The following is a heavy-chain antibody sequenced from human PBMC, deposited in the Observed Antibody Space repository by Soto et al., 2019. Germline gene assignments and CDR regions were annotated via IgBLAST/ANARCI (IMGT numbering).Heavy chain of an antibody. V-gene: IGHV4-61*01. D-gene: IGHD1-7*01. CDR1: GGSVSSGSYY. CDR3: ARVFVPQAYNWNSWFDY. J-gene: IGHJ4*02. Sequence: NPSETLSLTCTVSGGSVSSGSYYWSWIRQPPGKGLEWIGYIYYSGSTNYNPSLKSRVTISVDTSKNQFSLKLSSVTAADTAVYYCARVFVPQAYNWNSWFDYWGQGTLVTVSS. CDR2: IYYSGST.